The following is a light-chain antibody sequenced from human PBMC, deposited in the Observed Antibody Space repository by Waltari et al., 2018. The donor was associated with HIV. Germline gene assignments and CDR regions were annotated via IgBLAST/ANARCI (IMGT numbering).Light chain of an antibody. CDR1: QSVSSSY. J-gene: IGKJ4*01. Sequence: DIVLTQSPGTLSLSPGERAILSCRATQSVSSSYLAWYQQKPGQAPRLLIHGASNRATGIADRFRASGSGTDFTLTISRLEPEDFAVYYCQQYDTSPLTFGGGTKVEIK. CDR3: QQYDTSPLT. V-gene: IGKV3-20*01. CDR2: GAS.